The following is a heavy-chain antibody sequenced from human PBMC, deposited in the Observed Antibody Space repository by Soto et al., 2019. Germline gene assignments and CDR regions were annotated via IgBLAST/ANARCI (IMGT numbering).Heavy chain of an antibody. D-gene: IGHD2-15*01. CDR3: AANSLEYCSGGSCYSAPFDY. Sequence: EVQLLESGGGLVQPGGSLRLSCAASGFTFSSYAMSWVRQAPGKGLEWVSAISGSGGSKYYADSVKGPFTISTNNCKSTMYLQMKSLRAEDTAVYYCAANSLEYCSGGSCYSAPFDYCGQVTLVNVSS. CDR2: ISGSGGSK. V-gene: IGHV3-23*01. CDR1: GFTFSSYA. J-gene: IGHJ4*02.